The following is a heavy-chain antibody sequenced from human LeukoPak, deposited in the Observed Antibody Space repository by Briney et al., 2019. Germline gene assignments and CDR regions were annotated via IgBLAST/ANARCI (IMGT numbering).Heavy chain of an antibody. D-gene: IGHD5-24*01. CDR3: ARARRDGYNLGGRWFDP. Sequence: ASVKVSCKASGYTFTSYGISWVRQAPGQGLEWMGWISAYNGNTNYAQKLQGRVTMTTDTSTSTAYMELRSLRSDDTAVYYCARARRDGYNLGGRWFDPWGQGTLVTVSS. CDR2: ISAYNGNT. J-gene: IGHJ5*02. CDR1: GYTFTSYG. V-gene: IGHV1-18*01.